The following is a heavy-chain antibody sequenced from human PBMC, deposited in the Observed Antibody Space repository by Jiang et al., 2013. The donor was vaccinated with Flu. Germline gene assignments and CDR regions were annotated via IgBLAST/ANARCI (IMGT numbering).Heavy chain of an antibody. J-gene: IGHJ4*02. D-gene: IGHD3-22*01. CDR2: IYYSGST. CDR1: GGSISSSSYY. V-gene: IGHV4-39*01. Sequence: KPSETLSLTCTVSGGSISSSSYYWGWIRQPPGKGLEWIGSIYYSGSTYYNPSLKSRVTISVDTSKNQFSLKLSSVTAADTAVYYCARQPDYDSSGYYEPGYYFDYWGQGTLVTVSS. CDR3: ARQPDYDSSGYYEPGYYFDY.